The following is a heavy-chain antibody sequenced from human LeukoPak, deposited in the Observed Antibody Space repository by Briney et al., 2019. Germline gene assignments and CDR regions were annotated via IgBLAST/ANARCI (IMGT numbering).Heavy chain of an antibody. CDR2: LSGSGGST. V-gene: IGHV3-23*01. CDR3: SKALEQETVIALDS. Sequence: GGSLRLSCAASGFTFSTYATSPPPPPPGTPLERVSPLSGSGGSTYYADSVKGRFTISRDNSKNTLYLQMNSLRAEDTSIYFCSKALEQETVIALDSWGQGTLVTVSS. J-gene: IGHJ4*02. D-gene: IGHD6-13*01. CDR1: GFTFSTYA.